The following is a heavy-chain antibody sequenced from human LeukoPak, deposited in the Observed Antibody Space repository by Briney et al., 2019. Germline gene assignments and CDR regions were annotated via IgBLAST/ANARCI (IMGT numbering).Heavy chain of an antibody. CDR3: ATIKRGSIFGYFDF. J-gene: IGHJ4*02. CDR1: GGSISSHY. D-gene: IGHD5-18*01. Sequence: PETLSLTCTVSGGSISSHYWSWIRQPPGKGLEWIAYLFDSVNTKDNPSLQSRLTLSADTSKNQFSLRLSSVTAADTAVYYCATIKRGSIFGYFDFWGQGIKVTVSS. V-gene: IGHV4-59*11. CDR2: LFDSVNT.